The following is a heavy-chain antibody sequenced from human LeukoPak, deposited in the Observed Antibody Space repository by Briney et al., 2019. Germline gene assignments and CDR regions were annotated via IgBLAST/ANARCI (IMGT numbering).Heavy chain of an antibody. J-gene: IGHJ4*02. V-gene: IGHV3-15*01. CDR2: IKRKVDGRTT. CDR3: TSTLPY. CDR1: GFTFSNAW. D-gene: IGHD4-11*01. Sequence: GGSLRLSCVASGFTFSNAWLTWVRQAPGKGLEWVGRIKRKVDGRTTDYAAPVKGRFTTSRDDSKNTLYLEMNSLKTEDTAMYYCTSTLPYWGQGTLVTVSS.